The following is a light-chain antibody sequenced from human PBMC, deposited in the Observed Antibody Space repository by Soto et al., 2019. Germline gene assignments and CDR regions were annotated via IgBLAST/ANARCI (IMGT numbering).Light chain of an antibody. V-gene: IGKV1-39*01. CDR3: QQTFSTPIT. CDR1: QTVRTY. Sequence: DIQMTQSPSSLSASVGDRVTITCRASQTVRTYFNWYQQKTGKAPTLLVYAASTLESAVPPRFSGAGSETDFTLTISVLRPEDFANYYCQQTFSTPITFGQGTRLE. J-gene: IGKJ5*01. CDR2: AAS.